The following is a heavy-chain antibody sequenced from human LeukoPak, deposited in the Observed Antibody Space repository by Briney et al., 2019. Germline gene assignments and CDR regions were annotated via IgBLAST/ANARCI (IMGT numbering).Heavy chain of an antibody. V-gene: IGHV5-51*01. J-gene: IGHJ4*02. CDR2: IYPDDSDT. D-gene: IGHD2-2*01. CDR3: AIGGDSSTSCYRCFNY. Sequence: GESLRISCEGSGYSFTNYWIGWVRQVPGKGLEWMGIIYPDDSDTRYSPSFQGQVTISADKSIGTAYLQWSSLKASDTAMYYCAIGGDSSTSCYRCFNYWGQGTLVTVSS. CDR1: GYSFTNYW.